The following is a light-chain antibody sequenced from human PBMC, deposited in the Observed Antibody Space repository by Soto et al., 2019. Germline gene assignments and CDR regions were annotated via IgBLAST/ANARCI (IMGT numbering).Light chain of an antibody. CDR1: QSISSY. Sequence: DIQMTQSPSSLSASVGDRVTITCRASQSISSYLNWYQHKPGKAPKLLIYAASSLQSGVPSRFSGSGSWTDFTLTISTLQPEDFATYYCHQTFSTRSWTFGQGTKVEIK. V-gene: IGKV1-39*01. CDR2: AAS. J-gene: IGKJ1*01. CDR3: HQTFSTRSWT.